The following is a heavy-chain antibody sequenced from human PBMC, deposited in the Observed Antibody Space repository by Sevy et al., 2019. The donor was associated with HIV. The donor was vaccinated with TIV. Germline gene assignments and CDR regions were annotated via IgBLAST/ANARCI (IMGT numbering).Heavy chain of an antibody. Sequence: ASVKVSCKASGGTFSSYAISWVRQAPGQGLEWMGGIIPIFGTANYAQKFQCRVTITADESTSTAYMELSSLRSEDTAVYYCARGQGSVWGSYRYFDYWGQGTLVTVSS. J-gene: IGHJ4*02. CDR2: IIPIFGTA. V-gene: IGHV1-69*13. D-gene: IGHD3-16*02. CDR1: GGTFSSYA. CDR3: ARGQGSVWGSYRYFDY.